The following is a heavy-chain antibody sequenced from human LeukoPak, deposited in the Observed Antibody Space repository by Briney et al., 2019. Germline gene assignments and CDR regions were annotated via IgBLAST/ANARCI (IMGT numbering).Heavy chain of an antibody. Sequence: GSLRLSCAASGFTFSSYAMSWIRQPPGKGLEWIGYIYYSGSTNYNPSLKSRVTISVDTSKNQFSLKLSSVTAADTAVYYCARGPSRYCSSTSCAYRAFDIWGQGTMVTVSS. CDR1: GFTFSSYA. D-gene: IGHD2-2*01. CDR3: ARGPSRYCSSTSCAYRAFDI. CDR2: IYYSGST. V-gene: IGHV4-59*01. J-gene: IGHJ3*02.